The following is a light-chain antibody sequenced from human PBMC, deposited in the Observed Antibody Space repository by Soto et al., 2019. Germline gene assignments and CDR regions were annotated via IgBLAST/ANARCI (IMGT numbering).Light chain of an antibody. Sequence: QSVLTQPPSASGSPGQSVTISCTGTSSDIGAYNYVSWYQQHPGKAPKLMIHEVSKRPSGVPDRFSGSKSGNTASLTVSGLQAEDEADYDCSSYAGSNDRGVFGGGTKLTVL. J-gene: IGLJ3*02. CDR1: SSDIGAYNY. V-gene: IGLV2-8*01. CDR2: EVS. CDR3: SSYAGSNDRGV.